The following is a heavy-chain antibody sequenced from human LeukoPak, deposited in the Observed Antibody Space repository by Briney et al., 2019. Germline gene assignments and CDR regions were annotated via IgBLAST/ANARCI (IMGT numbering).Heavy chain of an antibody. Sequence: GASVKVSCKASGGSFSSYSISWVRQAPGQGLEWMGGIIPIYGTTYYAQNFQGRVTITADKSTSTAYMELSSLRSEDTAVYYCAAEPFGGKQQLVEGWGQGTLVTVSS. CDR2: IIPIYGTT. D-gene: IGHD6-13*01. CDR1: GGSFSSYS. J-gene: IGHJ4*02. V-gene: IGHV1-69*06. CDR3: AAEPFGGKQQLVEG.